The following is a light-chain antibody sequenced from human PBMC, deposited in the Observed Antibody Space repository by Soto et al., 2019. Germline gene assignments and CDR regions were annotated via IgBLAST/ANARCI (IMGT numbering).Light chain of an antibody. CDR1: QSVSST. Sequence: EIVMTQSPATVSVSPGERATLSCRASQSVSSTLAWYQQKPGQAPRLLIYGASTRATGIPVRFSGSGSGTEFTLTISSLQSEDFAVYSCQQYNDWPRTFGQGTKV. CDR2: GAS. V-gene: IGKV3-15*01. J-gene: IGKJ1*01. CDR3: QQYNDWPRT.